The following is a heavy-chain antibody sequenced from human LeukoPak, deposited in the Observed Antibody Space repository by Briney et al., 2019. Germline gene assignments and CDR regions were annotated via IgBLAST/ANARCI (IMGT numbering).Heavy chain of an antibody. CDR3: ARFSPRAMGNYFDF. CDR2: IYYSETTDYSGTT. D-gene: IGHD7-27*01. J-gene: IGHJ4*02. Sequence: PSETLSLTCTVSGDSISSYYWTWIRQPPGKGLEWIGYIYYSETTDYSGTTNYNPSLNGRVTISVDTSKNQFSLKLSSVTAADTAIYYCARFSPRAMGNYFDFWGQGTLVTVSS. V-gene: IGHV4-59*08. CDR1: GDSISSYY.